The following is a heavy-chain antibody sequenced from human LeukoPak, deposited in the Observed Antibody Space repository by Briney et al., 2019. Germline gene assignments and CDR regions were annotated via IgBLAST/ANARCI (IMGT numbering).Heavy chain of an antibody. CDR2: INPNSGGT. Sequence: ASVKVSCKASGYTFTGYYMHWVRQAPGQGLEWMGWINPNSGGTNYAQKFQGRVTMTRDTSISTAYMELSRLRSDDTAVYYCAGGLRGSGSSKSGYYYYMDVWGKGTTVTVSS. J-gene: IGHJ6*03. V-gene: IGHV1-2*02. CDR3: AGGLRGSGSSKSGYYYYMDV. CDR1: GYTFTGYY. D-gene: IGHD3-10*01.